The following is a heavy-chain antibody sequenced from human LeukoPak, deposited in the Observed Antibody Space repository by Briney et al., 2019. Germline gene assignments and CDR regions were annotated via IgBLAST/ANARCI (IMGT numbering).Heavy chain of an antibody. V-gene: IGHV3-74*01. CDR2: ISIDETTT. D-gene: IGHD5-12*01. CDR1: GFTFSSYW. Sequence: GGSLRLSCAASGFTFSSYWMHWVRQAPGKGLVWVSRISIDETTTYTADSVKGRSTIARDNAKNTLYLQMNSLRAEDTAVYYCARGTYSAYDLIDYWGQGSLVTVSS. J-gene: IGHJ4*02. CDR3: ARGTYSAYDLIDY.